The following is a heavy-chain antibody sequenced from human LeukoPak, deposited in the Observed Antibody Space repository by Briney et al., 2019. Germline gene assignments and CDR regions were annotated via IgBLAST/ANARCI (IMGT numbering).Heavy chain of an antibody. Sequence: GGSLRLSCAASGFTFSNAWMSWVRQAPGKGLEWVGRIKSKTDGGTTDYAAPVKGRFTISRDDSKNTLYLQMNSLKTEDTAVYYCTTDVTEYYYGSGNAYWGQGTLVTVSS. CDR3: TTDVTEYYYGSGNAY. CDR2: IKSKTDGGTT. D-gene: IGHD3-10*01. V-gene: IGHV3-15*01. CDR1: GFTFSNAW. J-gene: IGHJ4*02.